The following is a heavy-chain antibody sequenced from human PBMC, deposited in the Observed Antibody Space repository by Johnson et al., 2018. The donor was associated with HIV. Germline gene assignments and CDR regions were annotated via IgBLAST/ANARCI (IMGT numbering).Heavy chain of an antibody. CDR2: IWYDGSNK. V-gene: IGHV3-33*03. J-gene: IGHJ3*02. Sequence: QVQLVESGGDVVQPGGSLRLSCAASGFSFSSYGIHWVRQAPGKGLEWVAVIWYDGSNKYYADSVKGRFTISRDNAKNSLYLQMNSLKAEDTAVYYCAKGTNGQSWAFDIWGQGTMVTVSS. CDR1: GFSFSSYG. D-gene: IGHD2-8*01. CDR3: AKGTNGQSWAFDI.